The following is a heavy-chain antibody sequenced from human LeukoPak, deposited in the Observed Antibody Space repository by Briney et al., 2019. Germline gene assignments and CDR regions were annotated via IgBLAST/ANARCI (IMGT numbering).Heavy chain of an antibody. J-gene: IGHJ6*04. CDR2: ISGSGGST. CDR3: AKATSNFWSGPDV. V-gene: IGHV3-23*01. D-gene: IGHD3-3*01. Sequence: PGGSLRLSCAASGFTLSSYAMKWVRQAPGKGLEWVSAISGSGGSTYYADSVKGRFTISRDNSKNTLYLQVSSLRAEDTAVYYCAKATSNFWSGPDVWGKGTSVTVSS. CDR1: GFTLSSYA.